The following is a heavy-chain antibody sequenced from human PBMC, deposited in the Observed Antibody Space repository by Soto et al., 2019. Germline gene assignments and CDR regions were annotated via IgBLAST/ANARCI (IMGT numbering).Heavy chain of an antibody. CDR3: ARGSIAARLHGGFDY. V-gene: IGHV4-34*01. CDR2: INHSGST. CDR1: GGSFSGYY. D-gene: IGHD6-6*01. Sequence: QVQLQQWGAGLLKPSETLSLTCAVYGGSFSGYYWSWIRQPPGKGLEWIGEINHSGSTNYNPSLKSRVTISVDTSKNQFSLKLSSVTAADTAVYYCARGSIAARLHGGFDYWGQGTLVTVSS. J-gene: IGHJ4*02.